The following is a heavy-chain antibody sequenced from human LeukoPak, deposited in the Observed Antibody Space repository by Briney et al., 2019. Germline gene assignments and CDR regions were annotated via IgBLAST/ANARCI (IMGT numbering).Heavy chain of an antibody. D-gene: IGHD6-13*01. Sequence: SETLSLTCTVSGGSISSGSYYWSWIRQPAGKGLEWIGRIYTSGSTNYNPSLKSRVTISVDTSKNQFSLKLSSVTAADTAVYYCASGVAAAGRKARIDYWGQGTLVTVSS. CDR2: IYTSGST. J-gene: IGHJ4*02. CDR1: GGSISSGSYY. V-gene: IGHV4-61*02. CDR3: ASGVAAAGRKARIDY.